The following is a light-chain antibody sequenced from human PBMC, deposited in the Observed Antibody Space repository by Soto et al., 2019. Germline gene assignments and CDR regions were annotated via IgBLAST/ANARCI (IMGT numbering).Light chain of an antibody. CDR2: GAS. Sequence: DIVLTQSPGTLSLSPGERATLSCRASPSVSSSYLAWYQQKPGQAPRLLIYGASSRATGIPDRFSGSGSGTDFTLTISILEPEDFAVYYCQHYGSTPFTFGPGTKVDIK. V-gene: IGKV3-20*01. CDR1: PSVSSSY. J-gene: IGKJ3*01. CDR3: QHYGSTPFT.